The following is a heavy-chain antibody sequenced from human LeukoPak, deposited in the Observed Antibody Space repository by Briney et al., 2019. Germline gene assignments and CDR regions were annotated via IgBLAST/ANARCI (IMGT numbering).Heavy chain of an antibody. J-gene: IGHJ2*01. CDR1: GYIFTNYW. CDR2: IDPSDSNT. D-gene: IGHD1-14*01. CDR3: ARLPDTHPGNWYFDL. Sequence: GESLRISCQGSGYIFTNYWISWVRQMPGKGLEWMGRIDPSDSNTNYSPSFQGHVTISADTYISTVYLHWSSLKASDTAMYYCARLPDTHPGNWYFDLWGRGTLVTVSS. V-gene: IGHV5-10-1*01.